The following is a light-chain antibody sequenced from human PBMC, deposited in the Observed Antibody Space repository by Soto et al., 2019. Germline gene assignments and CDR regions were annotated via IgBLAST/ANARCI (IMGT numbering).Light chain of an antibody. CDR3: QKYENWHYT. Sequence: EIVMTQSPATVSLSPGERATLSCRASPGVSNTLAWYQQRPGQAPRLLIYGASIRAPGIPARFSGGGSGTEFTLTITSLQSEDFASYYCQKYENWHYTFVQGTKLEIK. CDR2: GAS. J-gene: IGKJ2*01. CDR1: PGVSNT. V-gene: IGKV3-15*01.